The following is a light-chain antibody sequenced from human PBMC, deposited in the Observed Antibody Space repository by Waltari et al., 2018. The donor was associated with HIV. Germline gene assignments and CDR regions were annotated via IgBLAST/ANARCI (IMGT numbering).Light chain of an antibody. Sequence: GKPAKISCGGDNVGSKRVHWYQQKPGQAPLLVIYDDAARPSVIPARFSGSNSGNTATLTITRVEAGDEADYYSQVWDFTTDHVVFGGGTKLTVL. V-gene: IGLV3-21*03. J-gene: IGLJ3*02. CDR2: DDA. CDR3: QVWDFTTDHVV. CDR1: NVGSKR.